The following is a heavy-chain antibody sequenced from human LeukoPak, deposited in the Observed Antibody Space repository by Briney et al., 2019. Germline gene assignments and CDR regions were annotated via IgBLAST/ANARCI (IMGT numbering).Heavy chain of an antibody. V-gene: IGHV3-30-3*01. D-gene: IGHD2-21*02. CDR1: GFTFSNSA. Sequence: PGRSLRLSCAASGFTFSNSAVHWVRQAPGKGLEWVAVISYDGDNEHYADSVKGRFTISRDNSKNTLYLQMNSLRAEDTAVYYCAKESGDCGTDCLALSDYWGLGTLVTVSS. CDR2: ISYDGDNE. CDR3: AKESGDCGTDCLALSDY. J-gene: IGHJ4*02.